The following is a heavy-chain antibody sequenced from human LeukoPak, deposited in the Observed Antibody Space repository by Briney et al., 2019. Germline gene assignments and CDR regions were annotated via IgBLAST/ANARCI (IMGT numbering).Heavy chain of an antibody. CDR2: ISAYNGNT. CDR3: ARDGGYCSSTSCDNYYYYYGMDV. Sequence: ASVKVSCKASGYTFTSYGISRVRQAPGQGLEWMGWISAYNGNTNYAQKLQGRVTMTTDTSTSTAYMELRSLRSDDTAVYYCARDGGYCSSTSCDNYYYYYGMDVWGQGTTVTVSS. J-gene: IGHJ6*02. D-gene: IGHD2-2*01. V-gene: IGHV1-18*01. CDR1: GYTFTSYG.